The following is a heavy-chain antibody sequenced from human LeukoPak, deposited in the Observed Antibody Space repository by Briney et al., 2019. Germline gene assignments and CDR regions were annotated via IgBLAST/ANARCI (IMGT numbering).Heavy chain of an antibody. Sequence: SVKVSCKASGGTFSSYAISWVRQAPGQGLEWMGGIIPIFGTANYAQKFHGRVTITADKSTSTAYMELSSLRSEDTAVYYCARATYCDILTGYLYYYYGMDVWGKGTTVTVSS. CDR1: GGTFSSYA. V-gene: IGHV1-69*06. D-gene: IGHD3-9*01. CDR2: IIPIFGTA. J-gene: IGHJ6*04. CDR3: ARATYCDILTGYLYYYYGMDV.